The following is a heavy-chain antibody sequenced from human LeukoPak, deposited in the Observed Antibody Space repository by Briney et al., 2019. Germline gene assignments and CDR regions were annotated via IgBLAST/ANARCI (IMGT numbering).Heavy chain of an antibody. Sequence: GGSLRLSCAASGFTFSNYAMSWVRQAPGKGLEWVSTVSGSGGSTYYADSVKGRFTISRDNAENSLYLQMNSLRAEDTAVYYCAKKTESTGEAFDYWGQGTQVTVSS. CDR2: VSGSGGST. D-gene: IGHD7-27*01. CDR1: GFTFSNYA. CDR3: AKKTESTGEAFDY. V-gene: IGHV3-23*01. J-gene: IGHJ4*02.